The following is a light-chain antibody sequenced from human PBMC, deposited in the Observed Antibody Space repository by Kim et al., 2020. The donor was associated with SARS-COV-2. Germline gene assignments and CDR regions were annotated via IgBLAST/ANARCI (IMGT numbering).Light chain of an antibody. CDR1: TSDIGGYNS. V-gene: IGLV2-11*01. CDR2: DVT. CDR3: CSFAGSYTWV. Sequence: QSALTQPRSVSGSPGQSVTISCTGTTSDIGGYNSVSWYQGHPGKAPKLIIYDVTKRPSGVPDRFSGSKSGNTASLTISGLQGDDEAEYSCCSFAGSYTWVFGGGTKLTVL. J-gene: IGLJ3*02.